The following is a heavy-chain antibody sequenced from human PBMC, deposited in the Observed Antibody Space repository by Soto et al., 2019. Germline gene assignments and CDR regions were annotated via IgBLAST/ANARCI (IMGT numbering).Heavy chain of an antibody. CDR1: GFTFSSYW. D-gene: IGHD2-21*01. CDR3: ARVAYGAYHFDY. J-gene: IGHJ4*02. V-gene: IGHV3-74*01. Sequence: EVQLVESGGGLVQPGGSLRLSCAASGFTFSSYWMHWVRQAPGEGLVWVSRINTDGSTRSYADSVKGRFTISRDNAKNTLFLPMNSLRPEDTAVYYCARVAYGAYHFDYWGQGTLVT. CDR2: INTDGSTR.